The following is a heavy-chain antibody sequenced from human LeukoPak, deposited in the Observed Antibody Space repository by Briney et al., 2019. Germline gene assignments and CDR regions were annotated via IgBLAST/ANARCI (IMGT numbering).Heavy chain of an antibody. J-gene: IGHJ5*02. CDR3: ASAIVVVPAAILWFDP. CDR2: IYHSGST. Sequence: ASETLSLTCAVSGGSISNYYWSWIRQPPGKGLEWIGYIYHSGSTYYNPSLKSRVTISVDRSKNQFSLKLSSVTAADTAVYYCASAIVVVPAAILWFDPWGQGTLVTVSS. D-gene: IGHD2-2*02. V-gene: IGHV4-59*12. CDR1: GGSISNYY.